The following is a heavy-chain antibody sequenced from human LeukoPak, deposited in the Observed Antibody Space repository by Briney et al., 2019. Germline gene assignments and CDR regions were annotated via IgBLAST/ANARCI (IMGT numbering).Heavy chain of an antibody. CDR2: IRHDGANK. J-gene: IGHJ4*02. CDR1: GFTFITYG. V-gene: IGHV3-30*02. D-gene: IGHD3-10*01. Sequence: GGSLSLSCAASGFTFITYGMHWVRQVPGKGLEWVAFIRHDGANKYYTDPVKGRFTISRDNSKNTVYLQMSSLRAEDTAVYYCPKDYGYYGSGNLLDYWGQGPRVTVSS. CDR3: PKDYGYYGSGNLLDY.